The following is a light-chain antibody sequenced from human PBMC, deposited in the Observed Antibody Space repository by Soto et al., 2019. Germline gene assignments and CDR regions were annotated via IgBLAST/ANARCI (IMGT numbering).Light chain of an antibody. CDR3: LLYYGGARGV. J-gene: IGLJ3*02. CDR1: TGAVTSGYY. CDR2: STS. V-gene: IGLV7-43*01. Sequence: QAVVTQEPSLTVSPGGTVTLTCASSTGAVTSGYYPNWFQQKPGQAPRALIDSTSNKHSWTPARFSGSLLGGKAALTLSGVQPEDEAEYYCLLYYGGARGVFGGGTKLTVL.